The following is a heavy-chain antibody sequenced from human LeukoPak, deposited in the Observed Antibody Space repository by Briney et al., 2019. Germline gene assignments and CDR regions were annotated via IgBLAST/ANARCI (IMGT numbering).Heavy chain of an antibody. CDR3: ARYRYYDFWSGYSNYFDY. CDR1: GFTFSSYS. D-gene: IGHD3-3*01. J-gene: IGHJ4*02. V-gene: IGHV3-21*01. CDR2: ISSSSSYI. Sequence: GGSLRLSCAASGFTFSSYSMNWVRQAPGKGLEWVSSISSSSSYIYYADSVKGRFTISRGNAKNSLYLQMNSLRAEDTAVYYCARYRYYDFWSGYSNYFDYWGQGTLVAVSS.